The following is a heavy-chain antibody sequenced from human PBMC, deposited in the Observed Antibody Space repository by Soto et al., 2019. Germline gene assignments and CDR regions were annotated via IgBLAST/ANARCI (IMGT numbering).Heavy chain of an antibody. Sequence: QVQLVQSGAEVKKPGSSVKVSCKASGGTFSSYAISWVRQAPGQGLEWMGGIIPIFCTANYAQKFQGRVTITADESTSTAYMELSSLRSEDTAVYYCARDPEGLQLWFRGESYYYYGMDVWGQGTTVTVSS. CDR2: IIPIFCTA. D-gene: IGHD5-18*01. CDR1: GGTFSSYA. V-gene: IGHV1-69*12. CDR3: ARDPEGLQLWFRGESYYYYGMDV. J-gene: IGHJ6*02.